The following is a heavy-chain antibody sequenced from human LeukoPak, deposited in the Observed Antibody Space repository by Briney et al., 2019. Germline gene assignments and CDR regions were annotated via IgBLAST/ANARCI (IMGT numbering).Heavy chain of an antibody. J-gene: IGHJ4*02. D-gene: IGHD1-26*01. Sequence: PGGSLRLSCAASGFSFSGHWMHWARQLPGKGLVWVSRISPTGSTTSYADSVKGRSTIFRDNAKNMLYLQMNSLRAEDTAVYYCVRDLGGRSGHWGQGTLVTVSS. CDR3: VRDLGGRSGH. CDR2: ISPTGSTT. CDR1: GFSFSGHW. V-gene: IGHV3-74*01.